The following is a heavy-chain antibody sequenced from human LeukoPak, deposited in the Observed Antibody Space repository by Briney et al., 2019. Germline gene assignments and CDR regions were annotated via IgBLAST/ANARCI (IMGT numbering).Heavy chain of an antibody. CDR1: GFTFSNYA. CDR3: AKERGRFGESYYFDL. CDR2: ISGSDGRT. Sequence: GGSLRLYCAASGFTFSNYAVNWVRQAPGKGLEWVSAISGSDGRTYYADSVRGRFTISRDNSKNTLYLQVNSLRADDTAVYYCAKERGRFGESYYFDLWGQGNLVTVSS. D-gene: IGHD3-10*01. V-gene: IGHV3-23*01. J-gene: IGHJ4*02.